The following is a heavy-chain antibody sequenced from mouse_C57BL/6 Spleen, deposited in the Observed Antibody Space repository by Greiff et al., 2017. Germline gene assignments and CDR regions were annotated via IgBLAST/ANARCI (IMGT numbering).Heavy chain of an antibody. CDR2: IYPGDGDT. Sequence: QVQLQQSGPELVKPGASVKISCKASGYAFSSSWMNWVKQRPGKGLEWIGRIYPGDGDTNYNGQFKGKATLTAEKSSSTAYMQLSSLTSEDSAVYFCARTYYSNSYAMDYWGQGTSVTVSS. V-gene: IGHV1-82*01. CDR1: GYAFSSSW. CDR3: ARTYYSNSYAMDY. J-gene: IGHJ4*01. D-gene: IGHD2-5*01.